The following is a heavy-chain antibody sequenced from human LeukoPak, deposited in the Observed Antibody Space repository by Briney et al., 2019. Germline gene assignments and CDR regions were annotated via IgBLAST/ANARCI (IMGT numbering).Heavy chain of an antibody. CDR2: IYTSGST. CDR3: ARDGSGFGEFYLDY. D-gene: IGHD3-10*01. J-gene: IGHJ4*02. V-gene: IGHV4-4*07. CDR1: GGSISSYY. Sequence: SETLSLTCTVSGGSISSYYWSWIRQPAGEGLEWIGRIYTSGSTNYNPSLKSRVTMSVDTSKNQFSLKLSSVTAADTAVYYCARDGSGFGEFYLDYWGQGTLVTVSS.